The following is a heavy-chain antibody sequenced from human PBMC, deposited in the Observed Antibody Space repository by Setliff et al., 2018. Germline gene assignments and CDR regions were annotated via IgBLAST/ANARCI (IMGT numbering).Heavy chain of an antibody. J-gene: IGHJ5*01. CDR2: TYHSGSI. CDR1: GGSISSSNW. Sequence: SETLSLTCTVSGGSISSSNWWTWVRQPPGKGLEWIGETYHSGSINYNPSLKSRVTMSVDKSKNQFSLRLTSVTAADTAVYYCARSYHLVLTNWFDAWGHGTLVTVSS. CDR3: ARSYHLVLTNWFDA. V-gene: IGHV4-4*02. D-gene: IGHD1-26*01.